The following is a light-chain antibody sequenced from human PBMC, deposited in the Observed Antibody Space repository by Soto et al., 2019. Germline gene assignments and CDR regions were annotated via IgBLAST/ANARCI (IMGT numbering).Light chain of an antibody. V-gene: IGKV4-1*01. CDR1: QSVLYSSNNKNY. Sequence: DIVMTQSPDSLAVSLCERATINCKSSQSVLYSSNNKNYLAWYQQKPGQPPKLLIYWASTRESGVPDRFSGSGSGTDFTLTISSLQAEDVAVYYCQQYYRTPPTFGQGTKVDI. CDR2: WAS. J-gene: IGKJ1*01. CDR3: QQYYRTPPT.